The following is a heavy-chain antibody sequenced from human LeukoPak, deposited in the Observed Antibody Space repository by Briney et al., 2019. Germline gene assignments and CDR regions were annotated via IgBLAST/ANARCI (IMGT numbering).Heavy chain of an antibody. CDR1: GGSISSHY. CDR2: IYYSGST. Sequence: SETLSLTCTVSGGSISSHYWSWIRQPPGKGLEWIGYIYYSGSTNYNPSLKSRVTISVDTSKNQFSLKLSSVTAADTAVYYCARSRAVAAPGGDYYYGMDVWGQGTTVTVSS. CDR3: ARSRAVAAPGGDYYYGMDV. J-gene: IGHJ6*02. D-gene: IGHD6-19*01. V-gene: IGHV4-59*11.